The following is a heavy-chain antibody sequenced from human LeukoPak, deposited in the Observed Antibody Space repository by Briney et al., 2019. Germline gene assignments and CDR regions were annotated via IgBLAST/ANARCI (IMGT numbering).Heavy chain of an antibody. CDR2: IHSGGTT. Sequence: GGSLRLSCAASGFTVSSKYMSWVRQTPGKGLEWVSVIHSGGTTYYVDPVRGRFSISRDNPRNTLYLQMNNLRVEDTAVYYCARSNVDTVLVFDYWGQGTLVTVSS. D-gene: IGHD5-18*01. V-gene: IGHV3-53*01. CDR3: ARSNVDTVLVFDY. J-gene: IGHJ4*02. CDR1: GFTVSSKY.